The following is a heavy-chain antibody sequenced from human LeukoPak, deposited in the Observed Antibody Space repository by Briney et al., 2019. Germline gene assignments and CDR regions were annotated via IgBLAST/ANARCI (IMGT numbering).Heavy chain of an antibody. CDR1: ALSVGSNF. Sequence: HPGGSLRLSCVDSALSVGSNFMSWVRQAPGKGLEWVSVIYTGGSAYIADSVKGRFTISRDYSDNTVFLQMNSLRVEDTAVYYCAKGLGTNYGGYCTGGSCPVFWGQGTLVTVSS. V-gene: IGHV3-66*01. J-gene: IGHJ4*02. CDR3: AKGLGTNYGGYCTGGSCPVF. CDR2: IYTGGSA. D-gene: IGHD2-15*01.